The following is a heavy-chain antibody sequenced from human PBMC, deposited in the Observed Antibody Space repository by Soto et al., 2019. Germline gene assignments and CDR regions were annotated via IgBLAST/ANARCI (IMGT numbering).Heavy chain of an antibody. CDR3: ARGNSGAFDI. V-gene: IGHV1-3*01. J-gene: IGHJ3*02. CDR1: GYTFTTYS. CDR2: MNPLNGDT. Sequence: QVQLVQSGAEVKKPGASVKVSCKASGYTFTTYSMHWVRQAPGQRLEWMGWMNPLNGDTKYSQGFQGRLTIIRDTSASTAYMELSSLRSEDTAIYYCARGNSGAFDIWGQGTMVTVSS. D-gene: IGHD6-19*01.